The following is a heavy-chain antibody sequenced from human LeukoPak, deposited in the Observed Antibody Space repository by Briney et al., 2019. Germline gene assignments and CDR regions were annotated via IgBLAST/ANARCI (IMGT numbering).Heavy chain of an antibody. CDR3: ARGLNAPAALYYYYYYMDV. D-gene: IGHD2-2*01. Sequence: ASVKVSCKASGYTFTSFDINWVRQATGQGLEWMGWLNPNSGNTGYAQKFQGRVTITRNTSMSTAYMELSGLRSEDTAVYYCARGLNAPAALYYYYYYMDVWGKGTTVTVSS. V-gene: IGHV1-8*03. CDR2: LNPNSGNT. J-gene: IGHJ6*03. CDR1: GYTFTSFD.